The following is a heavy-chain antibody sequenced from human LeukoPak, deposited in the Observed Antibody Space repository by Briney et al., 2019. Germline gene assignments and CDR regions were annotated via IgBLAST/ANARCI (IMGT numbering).Heavy chain of an antibody. CDR1: GGSFSGYY. CDR2: INHSGST. V-gene: IGHV4-34*01. J-gene: IGHJ4*02. CDR3: ARSSIAVAGGPFDY. D-gene: IGHD6-19*01. Sequence: SETPSLTCAVYGGSFSGYYWSWIRQPPGKGLEWIGEINHSGSTNYNPSLKSRVTISVDTSKNQFSLKLSSVTAADTAVYYCARSSIAVAGGPFDYWGQGTLVTVSS.